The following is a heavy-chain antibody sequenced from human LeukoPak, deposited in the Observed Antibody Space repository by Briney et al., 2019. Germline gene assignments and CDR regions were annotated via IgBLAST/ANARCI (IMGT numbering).Heavy chain of an antibody. CDR1: GFTLDDYG. Sequence: PGGSLRLSCAASGFTLDDYGMSWVRQAPGKGLEWVSGINWNGGSTGYVDSVKGRFTISRDNAKNSLFLHMNSLRVEDTALYYCARLGDYGGNSGPYYYYYYYMDVWGRGTTVTISS. CDR3: ARLGDYGGNSGPYYYYYYYMDV. V-gene: IGHV3-20*04. J-gene: IGHJ6*03. D-gene: IGHD4-23*01. CDR2: INWNGGST.